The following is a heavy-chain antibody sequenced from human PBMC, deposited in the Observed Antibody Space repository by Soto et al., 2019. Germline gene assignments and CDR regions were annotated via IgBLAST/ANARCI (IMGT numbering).Heavy chain of an antibody. D-gene: IGHD6-19*01. V-gene: IGHV1-69*12. CDR3: AVEVGVAGKSLFDY. CDR1: GGTFSSYA. Sequence: QVQLVQSGAEVKKPGSSVKVSCKASGGTFSSYAISWVRQAPGQGLEWMGGIIPIFGTANYAQKFQGRVTIAADESTSTADMELSSLRSEDTAVYYCAVEVGVAGKSLFDYWGQGTLVTVSS. CDR2: IIPIFGTA. J-gene: IGHJ4*02.